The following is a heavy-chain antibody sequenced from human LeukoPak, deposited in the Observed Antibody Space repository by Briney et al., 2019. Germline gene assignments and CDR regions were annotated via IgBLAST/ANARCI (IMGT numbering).Heavy chain of an antibody. Sequence: PSGTLSLTCAVSGGSISSSNWWSWVRQPPGKGLEWIGEIYHSGSTNYNPSLKSRVTISVDKSKNQLSLKLSSVTAADTAVYYCARVDDILTGYHDAFDIWGQGTMVTVSS. V-gene: IGHV4-4*02. CDR3: ARVDDILTGYHDAFDI. CDR2: IYHSGST. D-gene: IGHD3-9*01. CDR1: GGSISSSNW. J-gene: IGHJ3*02.